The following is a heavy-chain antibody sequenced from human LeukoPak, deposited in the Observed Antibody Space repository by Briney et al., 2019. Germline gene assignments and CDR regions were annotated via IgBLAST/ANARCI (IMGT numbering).Heavy chain of an antibody. CDR1: GYTFTGYY. V-gene: IGHV1-2*02. Sequence: ASVKVSCKASGYTFTGYYMHWVRQAPGQGLEWMGWINPNSGGTNYAQKFQGRVTMTRDTSISTVYMELRSLRSDDTAVYYCARAQWLDPFDYWGQGTLVTVSS. CDR3: ARAQWLDPFDY. D-gene: IGHD6-19*01. J-gene: IGHJ4*02. CDR2: INPNSGGT.